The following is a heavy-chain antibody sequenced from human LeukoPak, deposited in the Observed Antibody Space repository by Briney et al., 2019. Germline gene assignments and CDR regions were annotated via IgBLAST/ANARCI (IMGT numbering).Heavy chain of an antibody. CDR1: GYTFTGYY. D-gene: IGHD2/OR15-2a*01. CDR3: ARSTTPNENEYFEH. J-gene: IGHJ1*01. Sequence: ASVKVSCKASGYTFTGYYIHWVRQAPGQGLEWMGWINPNSGGTNYIQKFQGRVTMTRDSSISTAYMELSRLRSDDTAVYYCARSTTPNENEYFEHWGQGTLVTVSS. CDR2: INPNSGGT. V-gene: IGHV1-2*02.